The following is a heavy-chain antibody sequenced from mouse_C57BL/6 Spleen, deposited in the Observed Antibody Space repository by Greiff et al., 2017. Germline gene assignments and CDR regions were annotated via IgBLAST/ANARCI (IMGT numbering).Heavy chain of an antibody. CDR1: GFNIKDDY. J-gene: IGHJ2*01. CDR3: TRGLRGY. CDR2: IDPENGDT. V-gene: IGHV14-4*01. D-gene: IGHD1-1*01. Sequence: EVQRVESGAELVRPGASVKLSCTASGFNIKDDYMHWVKQRPEQGLEWIGWIDPENGDTEYASKFQGKATITADTSSNTAYLQLSSLTSEDTAVYYCTRGLRGYWGQGTTLTVSS.